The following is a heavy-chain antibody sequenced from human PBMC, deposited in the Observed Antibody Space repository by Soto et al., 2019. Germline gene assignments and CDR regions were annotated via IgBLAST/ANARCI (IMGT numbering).Heavy chain of an antibody. CDR1: GFSLSTSGVG. J-gene: IGHJ4*02. CDR3: AHRGYMSGNWDQGYFDY. D-gene: IGHD7-27*01. CDR2: IYWDDDK. V-gene: IGHV2-5*02. Sequence: QITLKESGPTRVKPTQTLTLTCTFSGFSLSTSGVGVGWIRQTPGKALEWLAVIYWDDDKRYSPSLRSRLTIDNDTTNNEVVLTMANMDPLNTASYFCAHRGYMSGNWDQGYFDYWGQGTLVTVSS.